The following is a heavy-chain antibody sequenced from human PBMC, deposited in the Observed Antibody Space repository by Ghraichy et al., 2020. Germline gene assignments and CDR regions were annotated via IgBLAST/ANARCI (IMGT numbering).Heavy chain of an antibody. CDR1: GGSFSGYY. Sequence: SETLSLTCAVYGGSFSGYYWSWIRQPPGKRLEWIGEINHSGSTNYNPSLKSRVTISVDTSKNQFSLKLSSVTAADTAVYYCARVMMVVAATDYYYYGMDVWGQGTTVTVSS. CDR2: INHSGST. J-gene: IGHJ6*02. V-gene: IGHV4-34*01. D-gene: IGHD2-15*01. CDR3: ARVMMVVAATDYYYYGMDV.